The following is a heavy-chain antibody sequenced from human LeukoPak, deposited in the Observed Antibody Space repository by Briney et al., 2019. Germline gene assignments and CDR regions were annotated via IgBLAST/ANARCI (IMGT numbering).Heavy chain of an antibody. CDR2: IIPIFGTA. Sequence: ASVKVSCKASGGTFNSYAISWVRQAPGQGLEWMGGIIPIFGTANYAQKFQGRVTITADESMSTAYMELSSLRSEDTAVYYCVWFGESKVGYWGQGTLVTVPS. D-gene: IGHD3-10*01. J-gene: IGHJ4*02. V-gene: IGHV1-69*13. CDR1: GGTFNSYA. CDR3: VWFGESKVGY.